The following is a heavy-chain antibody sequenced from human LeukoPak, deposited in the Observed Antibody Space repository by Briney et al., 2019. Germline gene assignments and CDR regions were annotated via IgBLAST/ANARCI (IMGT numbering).Heavy chain of an antibody. V-gene: IGHV3-21*01. Sequence: GGSLRLSCAASGFTFSSYSMNWVRQAPGKGLEWVSSISSSSSYIYYADSVKGRFTISRDNAKNSLYLQMNSLRAEDTAVYYCARAAGSSSGAFDIWGQGTMVTVSS. D-gene: IGHD6-6*01. J-gene: IGHJ3*02. CDR3: ARAAGSSSGAFDI. CDR1: GFTFSSYS. CDR2: ISSSSSYI.